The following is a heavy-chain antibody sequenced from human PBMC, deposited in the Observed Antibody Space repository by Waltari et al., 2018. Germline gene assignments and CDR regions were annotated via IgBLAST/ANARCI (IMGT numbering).Heavy chain of an antibody. CDR2: INHSGST. J-gene: IGHJ5*02. CDR3: ARGGGYCSSTSCREKNWFDP. Sequence: QVQLQQWGAGLLKPSETLSLTCAVYGGSFSGYYWSWIRQPPGKGLEWIGEINHSGSTNYNPSLKSRVTISIDTSKNQFSLKLSSVTAADTAVYYCARGGGYCSSTSCREKNWFDPWGQGTLVTVSS. D-gene: IGHD2-2*01. V-gene: IGHV4-34*01. CDR1: GGSFSGYY.